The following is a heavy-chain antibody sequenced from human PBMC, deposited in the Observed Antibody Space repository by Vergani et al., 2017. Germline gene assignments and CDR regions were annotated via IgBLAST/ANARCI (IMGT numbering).Heavy chain of an antibody. D-gene: IGHD3-10*01. J-gene: IGHJ6*02. CDR3: ARESGLDYYYYGLDV. CDR2: ISAHNGNT. Sequence: QLQLVQSGAEVKKPGASVKVSCKASGYTFTNYGISWVRQAPGQGLEWMGWISAHNGNTNYAQKLQGRVTMTTDTSTSTAYMELRSLRSDDTAVSYCARESGLDYYYYGLDVWGPGTTVTVSS. CDR1: GYTFTNYG. V-gene: IGHV1-18*04.